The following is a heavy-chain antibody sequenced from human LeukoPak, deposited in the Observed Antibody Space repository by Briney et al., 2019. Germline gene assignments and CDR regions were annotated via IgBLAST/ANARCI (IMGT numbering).Heavy chain of an antibody. J-gene: IGHJ3*01. V-gene: IGHV3-23*01. CDR3: VQEGPRGLAFDV. CDR1: GVTFSSYV. Sequence: GGSLRLSCEASGVTFSSYVMSWVRQAPGKGPEWVSGISGSGGGTYYADFVKGRFAISRDNSKNTLYLQMNSLRAEDSALYYCVQEGPRGLAFDVWGQGTRVTASS. CDR2: ISGSGGGT.